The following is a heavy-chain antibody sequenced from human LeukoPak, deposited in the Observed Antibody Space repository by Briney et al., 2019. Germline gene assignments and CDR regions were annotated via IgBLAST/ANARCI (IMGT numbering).Heavy chain of an antibody. V-gene: IGHV1-69*13. D-gene: IGHD3-22*01. J-gene: IGHJ6*02. CDR1: GGTFSSYA. CDR3: ARFSAGVVVSKRLPYGMDV. CDR2: IIPIFGTA. Sequence: SVKVSCKASGGTFSSYAISWVRQAPGQGLEWMGGIIPIFGTANYAQKFQGRVTITADESTSTAYMKLSSLRSEDTAVYYCARFSAGVVVSKRLPYGMDVWGQGTTVTVSS.